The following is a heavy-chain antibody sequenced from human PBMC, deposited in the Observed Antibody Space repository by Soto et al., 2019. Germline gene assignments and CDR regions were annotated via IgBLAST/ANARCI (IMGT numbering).Heavy chain of an antibody. Sequence: EVQLVQSGAEVKKPGESLKISCKGSGYIFSNSWIGWVRQMPGKGLEWMGIIYPGDSDTKYSPSFQGQVTISADKSISTAYLQWSSLEASDTAMYHCASLSYYDSNSGFDYWGQGTLVTVSS. V-gene: IGHV5-51*01. CDR1: GYIFSNSW. CDR3: ASLSYYDSNSGFDY. CDR2: IYPGDSDT. D-gene: IGHD3-22*01. J-gene: IGHJ4*02.